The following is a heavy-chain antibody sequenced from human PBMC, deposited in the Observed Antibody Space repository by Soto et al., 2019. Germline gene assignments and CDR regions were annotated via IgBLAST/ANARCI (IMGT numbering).Heavy chain of an antibody. Sequence: SGALSLTSSVSGGSVSNKNYYWSWIRQPPGKRLEWIGYVYYSGTTNYNPSLKSRVTISVDLSKNQFSLRLSSVTTADTALYYCARTTAVPNTLRSRYFFDYWGQGTLVTVSS. CDR3: ARTTAVPNTLRSRYFFDY. D-gene: IGHD4-17*01. CDR1: GGSVSNKNYY. V-gene: IGHV4-61*01. J-gene: IGHJ4*02. CDR2: VYYSGTT.